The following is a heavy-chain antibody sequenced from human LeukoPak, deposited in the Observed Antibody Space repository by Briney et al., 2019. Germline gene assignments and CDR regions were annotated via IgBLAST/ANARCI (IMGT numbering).Heavy chain of an antibody. CDR2: IYWDDDK. CDR3: VHRRIYSPFDY. CDR1: GFSLRTSGGG. Sequence: SGPTLVKPTQTLTLTCTFFGFSLRTSGGGVGWIRQPPGKAPEWLSLIYWDDDKRYNSSLKSRLTITKDTSKNQVVLTMTNVHPVDTATYYCVHRRIYSPFDYWGQGALVTVSS. J-gene: IGHJ4*02. D-gene: IGHD4-11*01. V-gene: IGHV2-5*02.